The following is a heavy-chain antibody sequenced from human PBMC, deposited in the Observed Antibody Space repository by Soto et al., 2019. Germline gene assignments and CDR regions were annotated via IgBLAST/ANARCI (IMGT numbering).Heavy chain of an antibody. Sequence: ASVQVSRKTYGYGFTSYAMHWVRQDPGQRLEWMGWINAGNGNTKYSQKFQGRVILTRATSASTAYRELSSLRSDDTAVYYCATGGGALWSGYYSGDYWGQGTLVTVSS. CDR2: INAGNGNT. D-gene: IGHD3-3*01. CDR3: ATGGGALWSGYYSGDY. V-gene: IGHV1-3*01. CDR1: GYGFTSYA. J-gene: IGHJ4*02.